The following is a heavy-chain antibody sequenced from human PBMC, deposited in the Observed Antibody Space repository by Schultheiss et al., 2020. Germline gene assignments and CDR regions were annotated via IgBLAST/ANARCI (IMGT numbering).Heavy chain of an antibody. J-gene: IGHJ4*02. Sequence: SQTLSLTCTVSGGSISSPNYYWSWIRQPAGKGLEYIGRIYSSGSTNYNPSLKSRVTISVDTSKNQFSLKLSSVTAADTAVYYCARVSFGLGPIDYWGQVTLVTVSS. D-gene: IGHD3-10*01. CDR1: GGSISSPNYY. CDR2: IYSSGST. V-gene: IGHV4-61*02. CDR3: ARVSFGLGPIDY.